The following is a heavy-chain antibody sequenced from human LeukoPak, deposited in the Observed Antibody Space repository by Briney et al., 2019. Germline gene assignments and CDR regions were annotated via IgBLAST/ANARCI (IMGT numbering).Heavy chain of an antibody. J-gene: IGHJ4*02. CDR1: GYTFTGYY. CDR2: INPNSGGT. Sequence: ASVTVSCKASGYTFTGYYMHWVRQAPGQGLEWMGWINPNSGGTNYAQKFQGRVTMTRDTSISTAYMELSRLRSDDTAVYYCARDYCSSTSCYDYWGQGTLVTVSS. V-gene: IGHV1-2*02. CDR3: ARDYCSSTSCYDY. D-gene: IGHD2-2*01.